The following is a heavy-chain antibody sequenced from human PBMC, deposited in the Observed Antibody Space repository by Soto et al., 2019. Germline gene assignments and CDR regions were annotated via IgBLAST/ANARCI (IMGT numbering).Heavy chain of an antibody. J-gene: IGHJ4*02. D-gene: IGHD5-18*01. CDR2: INHSGST. Sequence: PSETLSLTCAVYGGSFSGYYWSWIRQPPGKGLEWIGEINHSGSTNYNPSLKSRVTISVDTSKNQFSLKLSSVTAADTAVYYCARPSYGTPYWCQGTRVTVSS. CDR3: ARPSYGTPY. V-gene: IGHV4-34*01. CDR1: GGSFSGYY.